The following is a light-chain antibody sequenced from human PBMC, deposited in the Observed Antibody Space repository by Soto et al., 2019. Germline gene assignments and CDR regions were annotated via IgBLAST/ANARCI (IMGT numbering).Light chain of an antibody. V-gene: IGKV3D-20*02. CDR3: QQHNKWPRT. CDR1: QSVSSSY. J-gene: IGKJ1*01. Sequence: EIMLTQSPATLSLSPGERATLSCRASQSVSSSYLAWYQQKPGQAPRLLIYGASSRATGIPDRFSGTGSGTEFTLTISSLQSEDFAVYYCQQHNKWPRTFGQGTKVDTK. CDR2: GAS.